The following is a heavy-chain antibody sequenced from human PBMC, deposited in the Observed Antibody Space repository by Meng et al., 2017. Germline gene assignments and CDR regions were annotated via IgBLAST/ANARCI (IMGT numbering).Heavy chain of an antibody. CDR2: INRSGST. CDR3: AREIAVAAHYYWYFDL. CDR1: GGSFSGYY. V-gene: IGHV4-34*02. J-gene: IGHJ2*01. Sequence: QVPHQPGGAGLLTPSETLSLTWAAYGGSFSGYYWSWIRQPPGKGLEWIGEINRSGSTNYNPSLKSRVTISVDTSKNQFSLKLNSVTAADTAVYYCAREIAVAAHYYWYFDLWGRGTLVTVSS. D-gene: IGHD6-19*01.